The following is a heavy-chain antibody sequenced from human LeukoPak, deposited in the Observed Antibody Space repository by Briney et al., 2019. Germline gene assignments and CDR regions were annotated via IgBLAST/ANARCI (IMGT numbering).Heavy chain of an antibody. Sequence: SETLSPTCTVSGGSISSSSYYWGWIRQPPGKGLEWIGSIYYSGSTYYNPSLKSRVTISVDTSKNQFSLKLSSVTAAETAVYYCARDRDSSSWHHNDYWGQGTLVTVSS. D-gene: IGHD6-13*01. CDR2: IYYSGST. CDR1: GGSISSSSYY. J-gene: IGHJ4*02. V-gene: IGHV4-39*07. CDR3: ARDRDSSSWHHNDY.